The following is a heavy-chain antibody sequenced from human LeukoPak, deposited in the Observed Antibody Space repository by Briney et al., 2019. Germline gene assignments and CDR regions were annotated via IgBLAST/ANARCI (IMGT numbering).Heavy chain of an antibody. CDR2: ININGDRT. CDR3: ARARGTAVPAAKLDC. D-gene: IGHD2-2*01. Sequence: PGGSLRLSCAASGFTFSNYPMHWVRQAPGKGLEYVSAININGDRTYYANSVKGRFTISRDNSKNTLYLQMGSLRAEDMAAYYCARARGTAVPAAKLDCWGQGTLVTVSS. J-gene: IGHJ4*02. CDR1: GFTFSNYP. V-gene: IGHV3-64*01.